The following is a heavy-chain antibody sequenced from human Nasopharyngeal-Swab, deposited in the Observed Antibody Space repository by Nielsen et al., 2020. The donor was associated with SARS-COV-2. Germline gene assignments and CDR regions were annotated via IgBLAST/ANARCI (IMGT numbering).Heavy chain of an antibody. J-gene: IGHJ3*02. V-gene: IGHV4-59*01. Sequence: SETLSLTCTVSGASMSGYSWIWIRQPPGKGLEWIAFMYDNEYTNYNPSLRGRATISLDTSKNQFSLKVTSVTAADTAVYYCARENWQLANVFDIWGQGTMVTVSS. CDR1: GASMSGYS. CDR3: ARENWQLANVFDI. CDR2: MYDNEYT. D-gene: IGHD6-19*01.